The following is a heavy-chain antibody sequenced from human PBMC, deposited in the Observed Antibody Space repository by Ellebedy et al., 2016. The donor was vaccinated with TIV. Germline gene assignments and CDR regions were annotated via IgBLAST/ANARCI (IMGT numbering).Heavy chain of an antibody. CDR1: GISLRSYA. CDR3: AKLPVAYNGNYADDD. V-gene: IGHV3-23*01. D-gene: IGHD1-7*01. J-gene: IGHJ4*02. CDR2: IAGTGGTT. Sequence: GESLKISCAASGISLRSYAMSWVRQAPGKGLEWVSTIAGTGGTTYYRDSVKGRFTVSRDTSRNTLYLQMSSLRAEDTAIYYCAKLPVAYNGNYADDDWGQGTLVTVSS.